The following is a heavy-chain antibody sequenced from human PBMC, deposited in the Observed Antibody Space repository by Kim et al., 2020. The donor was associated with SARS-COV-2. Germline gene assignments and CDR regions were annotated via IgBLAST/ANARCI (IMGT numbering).Heavy chain of an antibody. J-gene: IGHJ4*02. CDR3: ARDQNTVSTDGDDFDY. V-gene: IGHV3-74*01. D-gene: IGHD2-21*01. CDR2: INEDATII. CDR1: GFIFSQSW. Sequence: GGSLRLSCAASGFIFSQSWMHWVRQAPGKRLMWIARINEDATIITYADSVKGRFTISRDNARNTLFLQMNSLTADDTGVYFCARDQNTVSTDGDDFDYWGQGTLVTVSA.